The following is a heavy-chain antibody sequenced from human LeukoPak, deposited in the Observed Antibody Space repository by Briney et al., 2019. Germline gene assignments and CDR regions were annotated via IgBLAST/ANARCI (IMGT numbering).Heavy chain of an antibody. CDR3: ARQLYDSSGYYQA. CDR2: IYYSGST. J-gene: IGHJ4*02. Sequence: SETLSLTCTVSGGSISSSSYYWGWIRQPPGKGLEWIGSIYYSGSTYYNPSLKSRVTISVDASKNQFSLKLSSVTAADTAVYYCARQLYDSSGYYQAWGQGTLVTVSS. V-gene: IGHV4-39*01. CDR1: GGSISSSSYY. D-gene: IGHD3-22*01.